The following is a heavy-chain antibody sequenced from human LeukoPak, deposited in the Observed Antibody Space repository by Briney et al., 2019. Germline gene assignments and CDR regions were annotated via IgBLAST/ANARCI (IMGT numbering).Heavy chain of an antibody. CDR1: GFTFSNAW. V-gene: IGHV3-15*01. Sequence: GGSLRLSCAASGFTFSNAWMTWVRQAPGKGLEWVGRIKSKTDGGTTDYAAPAKGRFSISRDDSKNTLYVQMNSLKTEDTAVYYCTTGNYYGSGGYDYWGQGTLVTVSS. CDR2: IKSKTDGGTT. J-gene: IGHJ4*02. D-gene: IGHD3-10*01. CDR3: TTGNYYGSGGYDY.